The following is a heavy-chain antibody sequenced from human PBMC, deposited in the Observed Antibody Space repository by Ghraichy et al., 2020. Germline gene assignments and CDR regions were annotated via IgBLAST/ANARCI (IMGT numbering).Heavy chain of an antibody. CDR1: GFTFSSYT. D-gene: IGHD3-10*01. CDR3: AKTITMVRGVINHDAFDI. J-gene: IGHJ3*02. Sequence: GGSLRRSCAVSGFTFSSYTMSWVRQAPGKGLECVSGISGSGGSTYYADSVKGRFTISRDNSKNTLYLQMNSLRAEDTAVYYCAKTITMVRGVINHDAFDIWGQGTMVTVSS. V-gene: IGHV3-23*01. CDR2: ISGSGGST.